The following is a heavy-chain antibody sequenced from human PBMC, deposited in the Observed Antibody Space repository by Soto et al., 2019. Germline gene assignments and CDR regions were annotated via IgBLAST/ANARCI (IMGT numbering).Heavy chain of an antibody. Sequence: QLQLQESGPGLVKPSETLSITCTVSGGSISSSSYYWGWIRQPPGKGLEWIGSIFYSGSTYYNPSLKSRVTISVDTSKNQFSLKLSSVTAADTAVYYCARPEARTTNFDYWGQGTLVTVSS. J-gene: IGHJ4*02. CDR1: GGSISSSSYY. D-gene: IGHD1-1*01. V-gene: IGHV4-39*01. CDR3: ARPEARTTNFDY. CDR2: IFYSGST.